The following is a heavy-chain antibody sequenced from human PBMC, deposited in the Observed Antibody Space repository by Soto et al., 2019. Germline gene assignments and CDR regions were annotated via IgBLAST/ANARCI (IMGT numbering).Heavy chain of an antibody. J-gene: IGHJ4*02. CDR3: ARGLGNVFDY. V-gene: IGHV4-30-2*01. Sequence: QLQLQESGSRLVKPSQTLSLTCAVSGGSISSGGYSWSWIRQPPGKGLEWIGYIYHSGSTYYNPSLKSRVTISVDRSKNQFSLKLSSVTAADTAVYYCARGLGNVFDYWGQGTLVTVSS. CDR2: IYHSGST. CDR1: GGSISSGGYS.